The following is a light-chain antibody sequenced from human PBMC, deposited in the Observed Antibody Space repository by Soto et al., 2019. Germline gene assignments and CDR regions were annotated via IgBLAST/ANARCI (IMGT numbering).Light chain of an antibody. J-gene: IGKJ1*01. Sequence: EIVMTQSPATLSVSPGERVTLSCRASQSVSSRLAWYHQKPGQAPRLLIYGASSRATGIPDRFSGSGSGTDFTLTISRLEPEDFAVYYCQQYGSSLPWTFGQGTKVDIK. CDR1: QSVSSR. CDR2: GAS. V-gene: IGKV3-20*01. CDR3: QQYGSSLPWT.